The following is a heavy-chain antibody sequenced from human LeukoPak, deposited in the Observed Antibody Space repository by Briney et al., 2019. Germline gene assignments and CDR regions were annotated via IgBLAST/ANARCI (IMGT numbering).Heavy chain of an antibody. Sequence: ASVKVSCKASGYTFTGYYIHWVRQAPGQGLEWMGWINPNSGGTNYAQKFQGRVTMTRDTSISTAYMELSRLRSDDTAVYYCARDVTVVVPAAIGYYYYYMDVWGKGTTVTISS. D-gene: IGHD2-2*01. CDR1: GYTFTGYY. J-gene: IGHJ6*03. CDR2: INPNSGGT. CDR3: ARDVTVVVPAAIGYYYYYMDV. V-gene: IGHV1-2*02.